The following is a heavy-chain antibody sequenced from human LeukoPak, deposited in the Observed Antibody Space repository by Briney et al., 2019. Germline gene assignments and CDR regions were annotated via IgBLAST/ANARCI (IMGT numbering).Heavy chain of an antibody. J-gene: IGHJ1*01. V-gene: IGHV3-53*01. D-gene: IGHD3-22*01. CDR3: ARRRYYDSTGYFE. CDR1: GFAVSSNY. Sequence: PGGSLRLSCAVSGFAVSSNYMTWVRQAPGKGLEWVSVIYSGGSTYYADSVKGRFTISRDNSENTVYLQMSSLRAEDTAVYYCARRRYYDSTGYFEWGRGSLVTVSS. CDR2: IYSGGST.